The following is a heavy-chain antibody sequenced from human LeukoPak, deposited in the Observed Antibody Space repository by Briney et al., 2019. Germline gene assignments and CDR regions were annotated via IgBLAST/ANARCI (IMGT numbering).Heavy chain of an antibody. CDR1: GGSFSGYY. Sequence: SETLSLTCAVYGGSFSGYYWSWIRQPPGKGLEWIGEINHSGSTNYNPSLKSRVTISVDTSKNQFSLKLSPGTAADTAVYYCARGRGNSSYFDYWGQGTLVTVSS. V-gene: IGHV4-34*01. J-gene: IGHJ4*02. D-gene: IGHD3-16*01. CDR3: ARGRGNSSYFDY. CDR2: INHSGST.